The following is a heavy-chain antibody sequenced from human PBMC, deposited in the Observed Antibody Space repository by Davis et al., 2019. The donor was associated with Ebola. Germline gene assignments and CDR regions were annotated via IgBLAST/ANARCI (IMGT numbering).Heavy chain of an antibody. CDR3: ARDRPLDFFFGDYYGMDV. CDR1: GFTFSTYS. J-gene: IGHJ6*02. D-gene: IGHD3-16*01. Sequence: GGPLRLSCAASGFTFSTYSMSWVRQAPGQGLEWVSSISSDSDYIYYADSAKGRFTISRDNAKNSLYLQMNSLRAEDTAVYYCARDRPLDFFFGDYYGMDVWGQGTTVTVSS. V-gene: IGHV3-21*01. CDR2: ISSDSDYI.